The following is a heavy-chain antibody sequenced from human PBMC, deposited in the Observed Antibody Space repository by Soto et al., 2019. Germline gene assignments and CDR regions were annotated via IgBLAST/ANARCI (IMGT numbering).Heavy chain of an antibody. CDR3: AKRATGTYFDY. Sequence: GGSLRLSCAASGFTFSSYAMNWVRQAPGKGLEWVSVISGSGGSTYYADSVKGRFTISRDNSKNTLELQMNSLRAEDTAVYYCAKRATGTYFDYWGQGTLVTVSS. CDR1: GFTFSSYA. D-gene: IGHD1-1*01. CDR2: ISGSGGST. V-gene: IGHV3-23*01. J-gene: IGHJ4*02.